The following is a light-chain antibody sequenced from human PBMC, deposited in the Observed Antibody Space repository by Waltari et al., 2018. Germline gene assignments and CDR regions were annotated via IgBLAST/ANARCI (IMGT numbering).Light chain of an antibody. V-gene: IGKV3-11*01. CDR1: QSINNY. CDR2: DAS. J-gene: IGKJ4*01. Sequence: IVLTQSPATLSLSPGERVTLSCRASQSINNYLAWYQQRPGQAPRLLIYDASNRATGIPARFSGSGSGTDFTLTISSLEPEDFAVYYCQQRRDWPLTFGGGTTVDIK. CDR3: QQRRDWPLT.